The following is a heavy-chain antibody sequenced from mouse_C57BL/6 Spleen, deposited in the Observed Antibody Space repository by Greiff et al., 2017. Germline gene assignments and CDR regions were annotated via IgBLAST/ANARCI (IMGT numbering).Heavy chain of an antibody. Sequence: QVQLKESGPELVKPGASVKISCKASGYAFSSSWMNWVKQRPGKGLEWIGRIYPGDGDTNYNGKFKGKATLTADKSSSTAYMQLSSLTSEDSAVYFCARGDYDYDRTDYWGQGTSVTVSS. CDR3: ARGDYDYDRTDY. CDR1: GYAFSSSW. V-gene: IGHV1-82*01. D-gene: IGHD2-4*01. J-gene: IGHJ4*01. CDR2: IYPGDGDT.